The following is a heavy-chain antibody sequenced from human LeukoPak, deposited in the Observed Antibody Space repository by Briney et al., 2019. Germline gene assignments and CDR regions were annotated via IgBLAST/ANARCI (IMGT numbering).Heavy chain of an antibody. Sequence: SETLSLTCTVSGGSISSSSYYWGWIRQPPGKGLEWIGEINHSGSTNYNPSLKSRVTISVDTSKNQFSLKLSSVTAADTAVYYCAGTTGKPHGMDVWGQGTTVTVSS. CDR1: GGSISSSSYY. CDR3: AGTTGKPHGMDV. D-gene: IGHD1-14*01. CDR2: INHSGST. V-gene: IGHV4-39*07. J-gene: IGHJ6*02.